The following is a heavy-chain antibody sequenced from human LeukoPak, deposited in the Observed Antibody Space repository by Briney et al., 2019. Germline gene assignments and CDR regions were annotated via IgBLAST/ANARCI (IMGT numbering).Heavy chain of an antibody. J-gene: IGHJ6*03. D-gene: IGHD6-13*01. CDR1: GFTFSSYA. CDR3: ARGSSSWYDYYYYMDV. V-gene: IGHV3-30*04. Sequence: GGSLRLSCAASGFTFSSYAMHWVRQAPGKGLEWVAVISYDGSNIYYADSVKGRFTISRDNSKNTLYLQMNSLRAEDTAVYYCARGSSSWYDYYYYMDVWGKGTTVTVSS. CDR2: ISYDGSNI.